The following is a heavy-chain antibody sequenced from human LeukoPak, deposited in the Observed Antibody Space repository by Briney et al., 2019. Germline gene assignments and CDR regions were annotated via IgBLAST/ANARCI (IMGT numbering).Heavy chain of an antibody. CDR3: ASDGDYGY. D-gene: IGHD4-17*01. V-gene: IGHV3-7*01. J-gene: IGHJ4*02. CDR2: IKQDGSDK. CDR1: GFTFSSYW. Sequence: GGSLRLSCAASGFTFSSYWMSWVRQAPGKGLEWVANIKQDGSDKYYVGSVKGRFTISRDNAKNSLDLQMNSLRAEDTAVYYCASDGDYGYWGQGTLVTVSS.